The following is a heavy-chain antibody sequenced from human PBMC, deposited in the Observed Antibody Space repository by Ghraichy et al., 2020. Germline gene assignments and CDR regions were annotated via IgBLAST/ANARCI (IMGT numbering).Heavy chain of an antibody. V-gene: IGHV3-49*04. CDR2: IRSKVYGGTT. D-gene: IGHD3-9*01. CDR1: GFTFGNYA. CDR3: TREDYDILTGYMYGMDV. Sequence: GESLNISCTGSGFTFGNYALNWVRQAPGKGLECVGLIRSKVYGGTTEYAASVKGRFTILRDDSKSIAYLQMHSLNIEDTAVYYCTREDYDILTGYMYGMDVWGQGTTVTVSS. J-gene: IGHJ6*02.